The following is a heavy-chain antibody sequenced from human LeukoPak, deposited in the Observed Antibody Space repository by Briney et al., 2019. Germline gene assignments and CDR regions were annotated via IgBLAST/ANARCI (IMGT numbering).Heavy chain of an antibody. D-gene: IGHD2-21*01. CDR3: ARYDVVAGYYFDY. J-gene: IGHJ4*02. CDR1: GGSISSYY. V-gene: IGHV4-59*01. Sequence: PSETLSLTCTVSGGSISSYYWSWIRQPPGKGLEWIGYIYYSGSTNYNPSLKSRVTISVDTSKNQFSLKLSSVTAADTAVYYCARYDVVAGYYFDYWGQGTLVTVSS. CDR2: IYYSGST.